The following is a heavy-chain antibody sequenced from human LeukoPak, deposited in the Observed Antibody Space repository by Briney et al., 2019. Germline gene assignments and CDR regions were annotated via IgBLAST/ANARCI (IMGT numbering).Heavy chain of an antibody. CDR3: ATSVIPRED. Sequence: GASVKVSCKASGGTFSSYAINWVRQATGQGLEWMGWMNPNSGNTGYAQKFQGRVTMTRNTSISTAYMELSSLRSEDTAVYYCATSVIPREDWGQGTLVTVSS. V-gene: IGHV1-8*02. J-gene: IGHJ4*02. CDR2: MNPNSGNT. D-gene: IGHD2-21*01. CDR1: GGTFSSYA.